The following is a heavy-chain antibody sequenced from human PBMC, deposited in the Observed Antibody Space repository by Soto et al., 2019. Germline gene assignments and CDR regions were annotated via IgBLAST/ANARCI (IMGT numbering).Heavy chain of an antibody. CDR2: IIPILGIA. CDR1: GGTFSSYT. J-gene: IGHJ6*02. Sequence: ASVKVSCKASGGTFSSYTISWVRQAPGQGLEWMGRIIPILGIANYAQKFQGRVTITADKSTSTAYMELSSLRSEDTAVYYCAAETPHDILTGYPIYYYGMDVWGQGTTVTVSS. CDR3: AAETPHDILTGYPIYYYGMDV. D-gene: IGHD3-9*01. V-gene: IGHV1-69*02.